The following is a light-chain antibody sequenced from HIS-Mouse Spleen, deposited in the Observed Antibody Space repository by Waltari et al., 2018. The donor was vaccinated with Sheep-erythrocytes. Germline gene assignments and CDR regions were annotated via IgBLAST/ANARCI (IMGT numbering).Light chain of an antibody. J-gene: IGLJ1*01. CDR3: CSYAGSYNHV. V-gene: IGLV2-11*01. CDR2: DVS. Sequence: QSALTQPRSVSGSPGQSVTISCPGTSSDVGGYNYVSCDQQHPGKAPKLMIYDVSKRPSGVPDRFSGSKSGNTASLTISGLQAEDEADYYCCSYAGSYNHVFATGTKVTVL. CDR1: SSDVGGYNY.